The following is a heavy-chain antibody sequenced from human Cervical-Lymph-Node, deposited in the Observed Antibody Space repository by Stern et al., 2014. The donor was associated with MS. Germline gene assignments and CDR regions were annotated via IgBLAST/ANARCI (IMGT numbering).Heavy chain of an antibody. Sequence: QLQLQESGPGLVKPSETLSLTCTVSGGSISSYYWSWIRQPPGKGLEWIGYIYCSGNTNYTPSLKIRVTISVDTSKNQFSLKLSSVTAADTAVYYCARGATQAFDPWGQGTLVTVSS. CDR2: IYCSGNT. J-gene: IGHJ5*02. CDR3: ARGATQAFDP. V-gene: IGHV4-59*01. CDR1: GGSISSYY.